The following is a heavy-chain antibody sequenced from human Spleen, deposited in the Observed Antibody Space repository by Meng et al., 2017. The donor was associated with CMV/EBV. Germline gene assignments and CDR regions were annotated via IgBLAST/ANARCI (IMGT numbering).Heavy chain of an antibody. J-gene: IGHJ4*02. CDR1: GYIFTAYY. CDR3: ARVIAVAGTAPFDY. D-gene: IGHD6-19*01. CDR2: INPTSGAT. V-gene: IGHV1-2*02. Sequence: ASVKVSCKASGYIFTAYYLHWVRQAPGQGLEWMGWINPTSGATNYAQKFQGRVTMTRDTSTNTAYMELTRLRSDDTAVFYCARVIAVAGTAPFDYWGQGTLVTVSS.